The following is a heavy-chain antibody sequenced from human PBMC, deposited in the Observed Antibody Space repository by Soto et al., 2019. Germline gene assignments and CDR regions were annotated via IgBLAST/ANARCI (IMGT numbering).Heavy chain of an antibody. CDR3: ATALGGSYYNSFSRYGMDV. CDR1: GYSFTSYW. D-gene: IGHD3-10*01. Sequence: GESLKISCKGSGYSFTSYWIGWVRQMPGKGLEWMGIIYPGDSDTRYSPSFQGQVTISADKSISTAYLQWSSLKASDTAMYYCATALGGSYYNSFSRYGMDVWGQGTTVTVS. V-gene: IGHV5-51*01. J-gene: IGHJ6*02. CDR2: IYPGDSDT.